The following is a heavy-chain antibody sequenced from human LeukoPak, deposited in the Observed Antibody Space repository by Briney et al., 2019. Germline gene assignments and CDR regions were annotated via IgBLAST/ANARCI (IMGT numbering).Heavy chain of an antibody. J-gene: IGHJ4*02. CDR3: ARDKQPGDN. D-gene: IGHD7-27*01. V-gene: IGHV4-59*01. CDR2: IFYSGDT. CDR1: GGSLSGYH. Sequence: SETLSLTCTVSGGSLSGYHWGWIWQPPGKGLEWIGYIFYSGDTTYNPSLKSRVTISIDTPKNQFSLKMTSATAADTAVYFCARDKQPGDNWGPGTLVTVSS.